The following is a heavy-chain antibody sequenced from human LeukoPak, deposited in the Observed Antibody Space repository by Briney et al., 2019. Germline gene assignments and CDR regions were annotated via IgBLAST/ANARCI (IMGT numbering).Heavy chain of an antibody. CDR1: GGTFSSYA. CDR3: ATGSIGGNSASFHY. Sequence: RASVKVSCKASGGTFSSYAISWVRQAPGQGLEWMGGIIPIFGTAIYAQKFQGRVTMTEDTSTDTAYMELSSLRSEDTAVYYCATGSIGGNSASFHYWGQGTLVTVSS. D-gene: IGHD4-23*01. V-gene: IGHV1-69*06. CDR2: IIPIFGTA. J-gene: IGHJ4*02.